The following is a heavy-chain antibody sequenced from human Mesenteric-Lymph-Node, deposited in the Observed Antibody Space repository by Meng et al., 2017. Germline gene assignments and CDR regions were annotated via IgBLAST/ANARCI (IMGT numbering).Heavy chain of an antibody. V-gene: IGHV4-38-2*02. Sequence: GSLRLSCTVSGYSISSGYYWGWIRQPPGKGLEWIGSIYHSGSTYYNPSLKSRVTISGDMSKNQFSLKLSSVTAADTAVYYCGRDLYGMGTYDYWGQGTLVTVSS. D-gene: IGHD3-10*01. CDR2: IYHSGST. J-gene: IGHJ4*02. CDR3: GRDLYGMGTYDY. CDR1: GYSISSGYY.